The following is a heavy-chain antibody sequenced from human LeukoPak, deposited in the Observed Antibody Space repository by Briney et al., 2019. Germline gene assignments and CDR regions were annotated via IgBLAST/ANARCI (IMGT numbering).Heavy chain of an antibody. Sequence: ASVKVSCKASGYTFTGYYMHWVRQAPGQGLEWMGWINPNSGGTNYAQKFQGRVTMTRDTSISTAYMELSRVTSDDTAVYYCASVYSSGWYFDYWGQGTLVTVSS. D-gene: IGHD6-19*01. V-gene: IGHV1-2*02. CDR1: GYTFTGYY. J-gene: IGHJ4*02. CDR3: ASVYSSGWYFDY. CDR2: INPNSGGT.